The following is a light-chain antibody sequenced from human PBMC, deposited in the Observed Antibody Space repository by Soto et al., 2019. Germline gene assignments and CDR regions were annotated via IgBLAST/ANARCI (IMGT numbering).Light chain of an antibody. J-gene: IGLJ2*01. Sequence: QSALTQPASVSGSPGQSITISCAGTMRDVGAYNLVSWYQQHPGRAPQLIIYEVRNRPSGISFRFSGSKSGNTASLTISGLQAEDEDDYYCSSYTSKSSLIFGGGTKVTVL. V-gene: IGLV2-14*01. CDR1: MRDVGAYNL. CDR3: SSYTSKSSLI. CDR2: EVR.